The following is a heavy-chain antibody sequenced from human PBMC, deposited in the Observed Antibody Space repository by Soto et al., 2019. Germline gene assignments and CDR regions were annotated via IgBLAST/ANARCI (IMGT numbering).Heavy chain of an antibody. J-gene: IGHJ6*02. Sequence: QIQLVQSGAEVKKPGASVKVSCKASAYTFTSYGISWVRQAPGQGLEWMGWISAYNGNTNYAQKLQGRVTMTTDTSTSTAYKELRSLRSDDTAVYYCARDPERFFNYGMDVWGQGTTVTVSS. D-gene: IGHD3-3*01. CDR3: ARDPERFFNYGMDV. CDR1: AYTFTSYG. CDR2: ISAYNGNT. V-gene: IGHV1-18*01.